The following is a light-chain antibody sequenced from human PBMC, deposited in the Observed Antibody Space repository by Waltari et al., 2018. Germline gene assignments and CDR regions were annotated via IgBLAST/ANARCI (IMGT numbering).Light chain of an antibody. CDR2: GAS. Sequence: EIVMTQSPATLSVSPGERATLSCRASQSVGSNFAWYQQKPGQAPSLLIYGASTRATGVPARISGTGSGTEFTITISSLQSEDFAVYYCHQYNEWPRTFGQGTKVEIK. CDR3: HQYNEWPRT. CDR1: QSVGSN. V-gene: IGKV3-15*01. J-gene: IGKJ1*01.